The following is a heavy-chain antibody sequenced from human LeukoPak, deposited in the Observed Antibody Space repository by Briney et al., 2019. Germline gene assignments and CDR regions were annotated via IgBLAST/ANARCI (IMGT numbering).Heavy chain of an antibody. CDR1: GGSISSGGYS. D-gene: IGHD5-18*01. V-gene: IGHV4-30-2*01. CDR2: IYHSGST. J-gene: IGHJ3*02. Sequence: SQTPSLTCAVSGGSISSGGYSWSWIRQPPGKGLEWIGYIYHSGSTYYNPSLKSRVTISVDRSKNQFSLKLSSVTAADTAVYYCARVDTAMGDAFDIWGQGTMVTVSS. CDR3: ARVDTAMGDAFDI.